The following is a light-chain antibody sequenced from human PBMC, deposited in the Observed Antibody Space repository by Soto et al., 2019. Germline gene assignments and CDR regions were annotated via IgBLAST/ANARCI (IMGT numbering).Light chain of an antibody. V-gene: IGKV2-28*01. Sequence: DIVMTQSPLSLSVTPGESASISCRSNQSLLHSNGKNYLDWYLQKPGQSPQVLIYSTSNRASGVPDRFSGSGSGTDFTLEISRVEAEDVGIFYCMQALQTPRTFGQGTKVEIK. CDR3: MQALQTPRT. CDR2: STS. J-gene: IGKJ1*01. CDR1: QSLLHSNGKNY.